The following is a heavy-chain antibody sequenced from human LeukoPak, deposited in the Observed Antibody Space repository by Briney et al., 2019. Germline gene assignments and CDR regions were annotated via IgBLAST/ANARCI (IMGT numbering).Heavy chain of an antibody. V-gene: IGHV4-59*01. CDR1: SGSITSYS. Sequence: PSETLSLTCAVSSGSITSYSWEWIRQPPGKGLEYIGHIQYTGTTHYSPSLKSRVTIPVDTSKNQFSLRLISVTASDTAVYFCAGAPNQHYFDYWGQGSLVAVPS. CDR2: IQYTGTT. J-gene: IGHJ4*02. CDR3: AGAPNQHYFDY.